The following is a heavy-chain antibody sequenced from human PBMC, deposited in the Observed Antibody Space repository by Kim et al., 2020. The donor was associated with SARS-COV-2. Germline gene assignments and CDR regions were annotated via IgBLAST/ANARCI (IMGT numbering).Heavy chain of an antibody. J-gene: IGHJ4*02. CDR2: ISSSGSTI. Sequence: GGSLRLSCAASGFTFSSYEMNWVRQAPGKGLEWVSYISSSGSTIYYADSVKGRFTISRDNAKNSLYLQMNSLRAEDTAVYYCARATWGYYDSSGYLMYYFAYWGQGTLVTVSS. CDR3: ARATWGYYDSSGYLMYYFAY. V-gene: IGHV3-48*03. D-gene: IGHD3-22*01. CDR1: GFTFSSYE.